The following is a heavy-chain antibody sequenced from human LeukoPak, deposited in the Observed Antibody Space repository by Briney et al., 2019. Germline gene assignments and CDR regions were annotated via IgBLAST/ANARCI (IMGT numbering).Heavy chain of an antibody. CDR3: ARGGGRYLRVFDP. Sequence: PGGSLRLSCAASGFTFGSYWMSWVRQAPGKGLEWVANIKQDGSEKYYVDSVKGRFTISRDNAKNSLYLQMNSLRAEDTAVYYCARGGGRYLRVFDPWGQGTLVTVSS. CDR1: GFTFGSYW. D-gene: IGHD2-15*01. V-gene: IGHV3-7*01. CDR2: IKQDGSEK. J-gene: IGHJ5*02.